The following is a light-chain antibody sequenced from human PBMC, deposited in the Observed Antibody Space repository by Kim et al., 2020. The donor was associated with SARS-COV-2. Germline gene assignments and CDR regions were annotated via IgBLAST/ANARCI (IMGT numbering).Light chain of an antibody. CDR3: QAWDSSTGV. V-gene: IGLV3-1*01. CDR2: QDS. Sequence: SYELTQPPSVSVSPGQTASITCSGDKLGDKYACWYQQKPGQSPVLVIYQDSKRHSGIPERFSGSNSGNTATLTISGTQAMDEADYYCQAWDSSTGVFGTGTKVPVL. J-gene: IGLJ1*01. CDR1: KLGDKY.